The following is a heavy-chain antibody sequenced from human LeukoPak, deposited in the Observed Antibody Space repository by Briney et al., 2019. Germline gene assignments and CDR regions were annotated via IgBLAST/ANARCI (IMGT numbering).Heavy chain of an antibody. Sequence: GGSLRLSCAASGFTFSSYGMHWVRQAPGKGLEWVAFIRYDGSNKYYADSVKGRFTISRDNSKNTLYLQMNSLRAEDTAVYYCAKDNEPFGYYYGSFDPWGQGTLVTVSS. CDR2: IRYDGSNK. CDR3: AKDNEPFGYYYGSFDP. V-gene: IGHV3-30*02. J-gene: IGHJ5*02. CDR1: GFTFSSYG. D-gene: IGHD3-10*01.